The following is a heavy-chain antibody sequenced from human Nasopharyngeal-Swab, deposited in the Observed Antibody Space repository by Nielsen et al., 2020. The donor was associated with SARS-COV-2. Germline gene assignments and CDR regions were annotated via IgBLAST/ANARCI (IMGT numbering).Heavy chain of an antibody. Sequence: GESLKISCAASGFTFSDYYMSWIRQAPGKGLEWVSYISSSGSTIYYADSVKGRFTISRDNAKNSLYLQMNSLRAEDTAVYYRARNPTTCSTSCYFYYYMDVWGEGTTVTVSS. CDR1: GFTFSDYY. D-gene: IGHD2-2*01. CDR3: ARNPTTCSTSCYFYYYMDV. J-gene: IGHJ6*03. CDR2: ISSSGSTI. V-gene: IGHV3-11*04.